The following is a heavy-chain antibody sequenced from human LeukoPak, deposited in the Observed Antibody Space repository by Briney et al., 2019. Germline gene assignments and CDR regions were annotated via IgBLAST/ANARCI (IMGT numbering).Heavy chain of an antibody. CDR3: AREATESAFDI. V-gene: IGHV3-74*01. J-gene: IGHJ3*02. D-gene: IGHD5-24*01. CDR2: INSDGSST. Sequence: GGSLRLSCAASGFTFSSYWMHWVRQAPGKGLVWVSRINSDGSSTSYADSVKGRFTISRDNAKNTLYLQMNSLRAEDTAVYYCAREATESAFDIWGQGTMVTVSS. CDR1: GFTFSSYW.